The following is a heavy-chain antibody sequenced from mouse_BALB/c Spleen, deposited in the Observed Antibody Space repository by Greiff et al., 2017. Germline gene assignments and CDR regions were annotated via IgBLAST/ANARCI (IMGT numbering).Heavy chain of an antibody. CDR2: ISSGGGST. D-gene: IGHD2-10*02. Sequence: EVMLVESGGGLVKPGGSLKLSCAASGFAFSSYDMSWVRQTPEKRLEWVAYISSGGGSTYYPDTVKGRFTISRDNAKNTLYLQMSSLKSEDTAMYYCAKYGNYEFAYWGQGTLVTVSA. CDR3: AKYGNYEFAY. V-gene: IGHV5-12-1*01. J-gene: IGHJ3*01. CDR1: GFAFSSYD.